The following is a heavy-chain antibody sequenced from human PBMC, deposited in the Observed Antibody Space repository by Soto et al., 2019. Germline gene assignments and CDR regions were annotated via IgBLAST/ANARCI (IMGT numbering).Heavy chain of an antibody. Sequence: SETLSLTCTVSGAAISYGGFSWSWIRQSPGKGLEWIGYVSHLENTYLHPSFKSRLTMSIDRTRNQFSLKLSSVTAADTAIYYCARQLPVGATSWFDPWGQGTLVTVSS. J-gene: IGHJ5*02. CDR3: ARQLPVGATSWFDP. CDR2: VSHLENT. D-gene: IGHD1-26*01. V-gene: IGHV4-30-2*06. CDR1: GAAISYGGFS.